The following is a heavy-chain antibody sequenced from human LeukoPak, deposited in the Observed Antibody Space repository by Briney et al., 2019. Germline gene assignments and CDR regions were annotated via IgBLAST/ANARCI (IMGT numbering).Heavy chain of an antibody. CDR3: ARDNQGLYSSGWNNWFDP. V-gene: IGHV4-61*01. J-gene: IGHJ5*02. D-gene: IGHD6-19*01. CDR2: IYYSGST. Sequence: SETLSLTCTVSGGPINNSPYFWAWIRQPPGKGLEWIGYIYYSGSTNYNPSLKSRVTISVDTSKNQFSLKLSSVTAADTAVYYCARDNQGLYSSGWNNWFDPWGQGTLVTVSS. CDR1: GGPINNSPYF.